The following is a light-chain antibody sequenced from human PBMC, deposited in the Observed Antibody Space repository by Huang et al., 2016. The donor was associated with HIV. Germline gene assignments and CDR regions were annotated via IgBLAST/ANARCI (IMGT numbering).Light chain of an antibody. Sequence: EVVLTQSPATLSLSPEERATLSCRASQSVTNFLAWYQQKPGQPPRLLIYDASTRATGIPPRFSGSGSGTDFTLTISSLEPEDFAVYYCQQRNDWPPYTFGQGTRLEIK. CDR2: DAS. V-gene: IGKV3-11*01. CDR3: QQRNDWPPYT. CDR1: QSVTNF. J-gene: IGKJ2*01.